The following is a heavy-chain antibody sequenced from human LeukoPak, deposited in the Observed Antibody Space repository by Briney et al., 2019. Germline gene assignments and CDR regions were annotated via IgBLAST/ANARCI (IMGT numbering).Heavy chain of an antibody. CDR1: GFTVSSNY. V-gene: IGHV3-66*01. J-gene: IGHJ6*02. D-gene: IGHD3-22*01. Sequence: GGSLRLSCAASGFTVSSNYMGWVRQAPGKGLEWVSVIYSGGSTYYADSVKGRFTISRDDSKNTLYLQMNSLRAEDTAVYYCARANYYYDSSGYYSKYYYGMDVWGQGTTVTVSS. CDR3: ARANYYYDSSGYYSKYYYGMDV. CDR2: IYSGGST.